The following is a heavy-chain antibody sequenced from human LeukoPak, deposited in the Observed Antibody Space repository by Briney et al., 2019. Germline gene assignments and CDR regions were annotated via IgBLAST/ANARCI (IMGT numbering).Heavy chain of an antibody. CDR2: IYHSGST. D-gene: IGHD3-22*01. V-gene: IGHV4-39*07. J-gene: IGHJ4*02. Sequence: SETLSLTCTVSGASITSSGYYWGWVRQPPGKGLEWIGTIYHSGSTYYNPSLKSRVTISVDTSKNQFSLKLSSVTAADTAVYYCAREGHDSSGYYPDYWGQGTLVTVSS. CDR1: GASITSSGYY. CDR3: AREGHDSSGYYPDY.